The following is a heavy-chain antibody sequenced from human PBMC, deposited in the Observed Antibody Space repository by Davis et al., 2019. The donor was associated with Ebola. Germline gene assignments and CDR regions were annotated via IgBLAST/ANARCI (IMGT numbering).Heavy chain of an antibody. CDR1: GFTFSSYA. CDR3: ARTQRSYDYNWFDP. CDR2: ISYDGSNK. D-gene: IGHD5-18*01. J-gene: IGHJ5*02. V-gene: IGHV3-30-3*01. Sequence: GGSLRLSCAASGFTFSSYAMHWVRQAPGKGLEWVAVISYDGSNKYYADSVKGRFTISRDNSKNTLYLQMNSLRAEDTAVYYCARTQRSYDYNWFDPWGQGTLVTVSS.